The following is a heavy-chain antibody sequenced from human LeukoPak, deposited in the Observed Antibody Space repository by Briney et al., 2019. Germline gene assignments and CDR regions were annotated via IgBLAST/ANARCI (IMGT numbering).Heavy chain of an antibody. Sequence: PGGSLRLSCAASGFTFSSYWMSWVRQAPGKGLEWVANIKQDGSEKYYVDSVKGRFTISRDNAKNSLYLQMNSLRAEDTAVYYCARKEHYDFWSGYYYYYGMDVWGQGTTVTVSS. V-gene: IGHV3-7*01. CDR3: ARKEHYDFWSGYYYYYGMDV. D-gene: IGHD3-3*01. CDR2: IKQDGSEK. CDR1: GFTFSSYW. J-gene: IGHJ6*02.